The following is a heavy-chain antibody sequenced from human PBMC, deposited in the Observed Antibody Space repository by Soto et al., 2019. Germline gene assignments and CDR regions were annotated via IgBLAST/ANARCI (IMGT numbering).Heavy chain of an antibody. CDR3: AIPRIFYHFWSRHYTIDF. CDR1: GGSVSSGSYY. D-gene: IGHD3-3*01. CDR2: IYYSGRT. V-gene: IGHV4-61*01. J-gene: IGHJ4*02. Sequence: SETLSLPCTVSGGSVSSGSYYWSWVRQPPGKGLEGVGSIYYSGRTNYNPSLKSRVTISVHTSKNQFSLKLSSVTAADTAVYYCAIPRIFYHFWSRHYTIDFRGPGTLVTLFS.